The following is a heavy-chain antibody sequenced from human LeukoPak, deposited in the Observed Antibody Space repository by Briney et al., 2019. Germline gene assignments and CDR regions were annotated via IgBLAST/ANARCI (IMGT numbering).Heavy chain of an antibody. V-gene: IGHV3-53*01. Sequence: ETLSLTCTVSGGSISSSSYYWGWIRQPPGKGLEWVSIIYSGGSTYYADSVKGRFTISRDNSKNTLYLQMNSLRGEDTAVYYCATSPSNTQLSFDYWGQGTLVSVSS. CDR1: GGSISSSSYY. D-gene: IGHD5-18*01. J-gene: IGHJ4*02. CDR3: ATSPSNTQLSFDY. CDR2: IYSGGST.